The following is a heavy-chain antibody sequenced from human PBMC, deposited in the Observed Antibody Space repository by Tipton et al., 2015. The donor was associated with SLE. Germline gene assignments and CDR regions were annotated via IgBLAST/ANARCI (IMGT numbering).Heavy chain of an antibody. J-gene: IGHJ4*01. CDR1: GGSISYYY. D-gene: IGHD6-6*01. CDR3: AREDYSSSYYFDT. Sequence: TLSLTCTVSGGSISYYYWGWIRLPPGKGLEWIGKIYYSGSTNYNPSLRSRVSISVDTSKNQFSLKLRSAVAADTAVYYCAREDYSSSYYFDTWGPGTPVTVST. CDR2: IYYSGST. V-gene: IGHV4-59*01.